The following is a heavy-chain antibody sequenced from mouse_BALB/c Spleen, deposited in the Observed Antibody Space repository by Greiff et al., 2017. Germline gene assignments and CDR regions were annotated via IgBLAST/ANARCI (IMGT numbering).Heavy chain of an antibody. J-gene: IGHJ4*01. CDR3: ARDREFHYAMDY. CDR1: GFSLTSYG. Sequence: VMLVESGPGLVAPSQSLSITCTVSGFSLTSYGVHWVRQPPGKGLEWLGVIWAGGSTNYNSALMSRLSISKDNSKSQVFLKMNSLQTDDTAMYYCARDREFHYAMDYWGQGTSVTVSS. V-gene: IGHV2-9*02. CDR2: IWAGGST.